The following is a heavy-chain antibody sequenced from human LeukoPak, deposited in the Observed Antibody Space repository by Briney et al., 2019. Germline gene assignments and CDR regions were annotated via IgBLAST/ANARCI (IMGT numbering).Heavy chain of an antibody. Sequence: GGSLGLSCAASGFTFSSYSMNWVRQAPGKGLEWVSSISSSSSYIYYADSVKGRFTISRDNAKNSLYLQMNSLRAEDTAVYYCAIYGDANYYYYGMDVWGQGTTVTVSS. CDR2: ISSSSSYI. D-gene: IGHD4-17*01. J-gene: IGHJ6*02. V-gene: IGHV3-21*01. CDR3: AIYGDANYYYYGMDV. CDR1: GFTFSSYS.